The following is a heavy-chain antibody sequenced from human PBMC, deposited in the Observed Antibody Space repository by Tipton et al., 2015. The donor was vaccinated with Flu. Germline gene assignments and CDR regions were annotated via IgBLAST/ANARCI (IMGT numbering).Heavy chain of an antibody. CDR2: VYSSGST. J-gene: IGHJ2*01. CDR1: GGSISGTRYT. D-gene: IGHD3-16*01. Sequence: GSLRLSCTVSGGSISGTRYTWDWIRQPPGKGLEWIGGVYSSGSTSYNPSLRSRVTISVEFNNQFSLRLDSVTAADTALYYCATYLHWGRGTLVTVSS. V-gene: IGHV4-39*07. CDR3: ATYLH.